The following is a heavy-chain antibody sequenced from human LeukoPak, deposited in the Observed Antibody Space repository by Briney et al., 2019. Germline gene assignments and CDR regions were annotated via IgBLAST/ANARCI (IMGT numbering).Heavy chain of an antibody. V-gene: IGHV1-69*06. CDR2: IIPIFGTA. J-gene: IGHJ4*02. CDR1: GGTFSSYA. CDR3: ARTPDYDILTGYAWSPYDY. D-gene: IGHD3-9*01. Sequence: SVKVSCKASGGTFSSYAISWVRQAPGQGLEWMGGIIPIFGTANYAQKFQGRVTITADKSTSTAYMEPSSLRSEDTAVYYCARTPDYDILTGYAWSPYDYWGQGTLVTVSS.